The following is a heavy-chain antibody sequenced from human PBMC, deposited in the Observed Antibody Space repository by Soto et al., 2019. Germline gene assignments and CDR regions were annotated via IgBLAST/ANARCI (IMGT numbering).Heavy chain of an antibody. J-gene: IGHJ3*02. V-gene: IGHV3-66*01. CDR1: GFTVSSNY. Sequence: GGSLRLSCAASGFTVSSNYMSWVRQAPGKGLEWVSVIYSGGSTYYADSVKGRFTISKDNSKNTLYLQMNSLRAEDTAVYYCARDSQPLYSSAKYEFAFDIWGQGTMVTVSS. CDR2: IYSGGST. D-gene: IGHD6-19*01. CDR3: ARDSQPLYSSAKYEFAFDI.